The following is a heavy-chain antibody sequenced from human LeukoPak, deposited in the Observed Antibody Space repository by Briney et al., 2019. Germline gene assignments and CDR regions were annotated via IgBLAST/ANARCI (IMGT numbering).Heavy chain of an antibody. CDR1: GGSISSGSYY. CDR3: ARGNWNYDY. CDR2: IYTSGST. V-gene: IGHV4-61*02. J-gene: IGHJ4*02. D-gene: IGHD1-7*01. Sequence: SETLSLTCTVSGGSISSGSYYWSWIRQPAGKGLEWIGRIYTSGSTNYNPSLKSRVTMSVDTSKNQFSLNLSSVTAADTAVYYCARGNWNYDYWGQGTLVTVSS.